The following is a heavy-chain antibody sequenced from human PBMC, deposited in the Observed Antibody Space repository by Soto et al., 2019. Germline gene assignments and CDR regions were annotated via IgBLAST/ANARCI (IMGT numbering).Heavy chain of an antibody. CDR2: IIPILGIA. D-gene: IGHD2-21*01. Sequence: SVKVSCKASGGTFSSYTISWVRQAPGQGLEWMGRIIPILGIANYAQKFQGRATITADKSTSTAYMELSSLRSEDTAVYYCARGTSYCGGDCYGMDVWGQGTTVTVSS. CDR1: GGTFSSYT. CDR3: ARGTSYCGGDCYGMDV. J-gene: IGHJ6*02. V-gene: IGHV1-69*02.